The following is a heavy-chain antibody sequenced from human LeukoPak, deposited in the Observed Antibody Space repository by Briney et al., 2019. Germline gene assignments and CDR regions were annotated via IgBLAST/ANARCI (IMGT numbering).Heavy chain of an antibody. D-gene: IGHD1-26*01. CDR1: GGSISSGSYY. V-gene: IGHV4-61*02. CDR2: IYTSGST. Sequence: SETLSLTCTVSGGSISSGSYYWSWIRQPAGKGLEWIGRIYTSGSTNYNPSLKSRVTISVDTSKNQFSLKLSSVTAADTGVYYCARDHGEVGASAFDIWGQGTMVTVSS. J-gene: IGHJ3*02. CDR3: ARDHGEVGASAFDI.